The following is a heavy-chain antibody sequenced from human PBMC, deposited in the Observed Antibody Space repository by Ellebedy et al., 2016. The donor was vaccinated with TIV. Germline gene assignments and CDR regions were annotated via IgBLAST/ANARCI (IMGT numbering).Heavy chain of an antibody. Sequence: GGSLRLXCAASGFTFSTYSMNWVRQAPGKGLEWVSCISSSSSAIYYADSVKGRFSISRDNAKNSLYLQMNSLRDEDTAVYYCARAPRGYDILTGPDYYLDVWGKGTTVTVSS. V-gene: IGHV3-48*02. CDR3: ARAPRGYDILTGPDYYLDV. D-gene: IGHD3-9*01. J-gene: IGHJ6*03. CDR2: ISSSSSAI. CDR1: GFTFSTYS.